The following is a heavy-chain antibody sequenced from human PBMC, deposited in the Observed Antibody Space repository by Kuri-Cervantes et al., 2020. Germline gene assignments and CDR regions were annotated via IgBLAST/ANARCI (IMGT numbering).Heavy chain of an antibody. CDR3: ARARYSSGWGYFDY. CDR2: INPNSGGT. Sequence: ASVKVSCKASGYTFTGYYMHWVRQAPGQGLEWMGWINPNSGGTNYAQKFQGRVTMTRDTSISTAYMELSSLRSEDTAVYYCARARYSSGWGYFDYWGQGTLVTVSS. V-gene: IGHV1-2*02. CDR1: GYTFTGYY. D-gene: IGHD6-19*01. J-gene: IGHJ4*02.